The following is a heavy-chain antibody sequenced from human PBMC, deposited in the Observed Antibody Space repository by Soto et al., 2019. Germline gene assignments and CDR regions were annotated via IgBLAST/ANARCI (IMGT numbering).Heavy chain of an antibody. D-gene: IGHD1-26*01. CDR2: IYYSGTT. Sequence: PSETLSLTCAISGYSIRISNCWCWIRQPPGKGLEWIGDIYYSGTTYYNPSLKSRVTMSVDTSKNQFSLKLTSVTAVDTAVYYCARREIQGPIDYWGQG. V-gene: IGHV4-28*01. CDR3: ARREIQGPIDY. CDR1: GYSIRISNC. J-gene: IGHJ4*02.